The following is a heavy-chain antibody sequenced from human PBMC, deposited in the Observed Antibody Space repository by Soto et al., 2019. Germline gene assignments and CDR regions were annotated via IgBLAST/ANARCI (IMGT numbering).Heavy chain of an antibody. D-gene: IGHD3-10*01. CDR2: IYYSGST. CDR1: GGSISSYY. V-gene: IGHV4-59*01. Sequence: SETLSLTCTVSGGSISSYYWSWIRQPPGKGLEWIGYIYYSGSTNYNPSLKSRVTISVDTSKSQFSLKLSSVTAADTAVYYCARGRLVRVSGGPEYYFDYWGQGTLGTVSS. CDR3: ARGRLVRVSGGPEYYFDY. J-gene: IGHJ4*02.